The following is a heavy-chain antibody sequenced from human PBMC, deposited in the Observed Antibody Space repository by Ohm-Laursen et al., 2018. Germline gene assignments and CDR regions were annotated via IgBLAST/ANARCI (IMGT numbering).Heavy chain of an antibody. CDR2: IYYSGST. D-gene: IGHD3-16*01. CDR3: ARGGAYTSFDY. CDR1: GGSISSYY. V-gene: IGHV4-59*07. J-gene: IGHJ4*02. Sequence: SDTLSLTCTVSGGSISSYYWSWIRQPPGKGLEWIGYIYYSGSTNYNPSLKGRVTISVDTSKNQFSLELSSVTAADTAVYYCARGGAYTSFDYWGQGTLVTVSS.